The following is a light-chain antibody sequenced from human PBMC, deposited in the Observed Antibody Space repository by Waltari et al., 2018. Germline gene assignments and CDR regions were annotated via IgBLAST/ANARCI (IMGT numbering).Light chain of an antibody. J-gene: IGLJ1*01. Sequence: QSVLPQPPSASGTPGQRVTISCSGSSSNIGSNTVNWYQQLPGAAPKLLIYSNKQRPSGVPDRISGSKSGTSASLAISGLQSEDEADYYCAAWDDSLNGLYVFGTGTKVTVL. CDR3: AAWDDSLNGLYV. CDR1: SSNIGSNT. V-gene: IGLV1-44*01. CDR2: SNK.